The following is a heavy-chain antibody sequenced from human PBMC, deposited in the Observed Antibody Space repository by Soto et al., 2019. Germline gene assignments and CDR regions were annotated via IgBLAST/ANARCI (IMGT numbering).Heavy chain of an antibody. CDR1: GFTFSSYA. J-gene: IGHJ4*02. V-gene: IGHV3-30-3*01. D-gene: IGHD3-3*01. CDR2: ISYDGSNK. CDR3: ARDLALPSITIFGVVMGY. Sequence: GGSLRLSCAASGFTFSSYAMHWVRQAPGKGLEWVAVISYDGSNKYYADSVKGRFTISRDNSKNTLYLQMNSLRAEDTAVYYCARDLALPSITIFGVVMGYWGQGTLVTVSS.